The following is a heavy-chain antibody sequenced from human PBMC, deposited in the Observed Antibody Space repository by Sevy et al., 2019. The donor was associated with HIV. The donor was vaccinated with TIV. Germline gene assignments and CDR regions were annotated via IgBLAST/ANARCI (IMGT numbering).Heavy chain of an antibody. CDR2: INHSGGT. Sequence: SETLSLTCAVYGGSFSGYYWSWIRQPPGKGLEWIGEINHSGGTNYNPSLKSRVTISVDTSKNQFSLKLSSVTAADTAVYYCARGPQQRDYFDYWGQGTLVTVSS. CDR3: ARGPQQRDYFDY. D-gene: IGHD6-25*01. J-gene: IGHJ4*02. CDR1: GGSFSGYY. V-gene: IGHV4-34*01.